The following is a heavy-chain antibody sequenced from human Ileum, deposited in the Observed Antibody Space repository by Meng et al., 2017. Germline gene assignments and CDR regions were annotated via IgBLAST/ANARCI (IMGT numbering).Heavy chain of an antibody. V-gene: IGHV4-4*02. D-gene: IGHD5-12*01. CDR2: IFHGGTT. CDR3: ARGIGDIRVGFDY. J-gene: IGHJ4*02. Sequence: VRPWVKLRTVSAGSGDSSRSSNFSKLVRQSPGTGLEWIAEIFHGGTTNYHPSLKNRVTLLMDKSKNQFSLQLTSVTAAHTAVLDCARGIGDIRVGFDYWGQGTLVTVSS. CDR1: GDSSRSSNF.